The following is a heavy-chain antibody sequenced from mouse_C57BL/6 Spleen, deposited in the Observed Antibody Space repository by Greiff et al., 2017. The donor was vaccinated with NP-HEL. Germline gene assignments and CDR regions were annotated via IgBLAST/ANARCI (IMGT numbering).Heavy chain of an antibody. CDR2: IYPSDSET. CDR1: GYTFTSYW. CDR3: ARGGLGYYDYDLGAY. D-gene: IGHD2-4*01. Sequence: QVQLQQPGAELVRPGSSVKLSCKASGYTFTSYWLDWVKQRPGQGLDWIGNIYPSDSETHYNQKFKDKATLTVDKSSSTAYMQLSSLTSEDSAVYYCARGGLGYYDYDLGAYWGQGTLVTVSA. V-gene: IGHV1-61*01. J-gene: IGHJ3*01.